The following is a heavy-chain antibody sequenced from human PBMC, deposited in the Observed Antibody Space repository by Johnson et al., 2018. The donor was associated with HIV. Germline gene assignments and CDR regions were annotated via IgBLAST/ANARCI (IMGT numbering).Heavy chain of an antibody. CDR3: TTGDCSGGSCHAFDS. D-gene: IGHD2-15*01. CDR2: IKTKTEGGTT. J-gene: IGHJ3*02. CDR1: GFPVTSNF. Sequence: VQLVESGGGLVQPGGSLRLSCTASGFPVTSNFMTWVRQAPGRGLEWLGRIKTKTEGGTTDYAAPVKGRFTISRDDSINTVYLQMNSLKSEDMAVYYCTTGDCSGGSCHAFDSWGQGTMVTVSS. V-gene: IGHV3-15*01.